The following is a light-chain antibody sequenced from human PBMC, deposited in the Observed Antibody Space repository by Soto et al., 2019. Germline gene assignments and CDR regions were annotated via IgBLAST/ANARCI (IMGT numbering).Light chain of an antibody. Sequence: QSVLTQPPPVSAASGQKVTLSCSGSSSNIGGNSVSWYQQLPGTAPKPLIYDDNKRPSGIPYRFSGSKSGPSATLGITGFQAGDQAHSYCGSWDSSVSAYVFRTGTKGTVL. CDR3: GSWDSSVSAYV. CDR2: DDN. V-gene: IGLV1-51*01. CDR1: SSNIGGNS. J-gene: IGLJ1*01.